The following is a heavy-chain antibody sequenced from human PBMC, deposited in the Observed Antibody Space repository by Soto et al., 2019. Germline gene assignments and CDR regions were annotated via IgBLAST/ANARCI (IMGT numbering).Heavy chain of an antibody. CDR3: ARGVSGSSWYVPFDY. CDR2: INPNSGGT. D-gene: IGHD6-13*01. CDR1: GYTFTGYY. Sequence: GASVKVSCXASGYTFTGYYMHWVRQAPGQGLEWMGWINPNSGGTNYAQKFQGWVTMTRDTSISTAYMELSRLRSDDTAVYYCARGVSGSSWYVPFDYGGQEPLVTVSS. V-gene: IGHV1-2*04. J-gene: IGHJ4*02.